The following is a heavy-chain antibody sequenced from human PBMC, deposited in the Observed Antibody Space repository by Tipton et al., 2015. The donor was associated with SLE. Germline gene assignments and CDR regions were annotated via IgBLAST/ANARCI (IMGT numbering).Heavy chain of an antibody. J-gene: IGHJ4*02. D-gene: IGHD6-6*01. CDR1: GGSISSGGYY. CDR3: APYPTGSSYFDY. V-gene: IGHV4-31*03. Sequence: LRLSCTVSGGSISSGGYYWSWIRQHPGKGLEWIGYIYYSGSTYYNPSLKSRVTISVDTSKNQFSLKLSSVTAADTAVYYCAPYPTGSSYFDYWGQGTLVTVSS. CDR2: IYYSGST.